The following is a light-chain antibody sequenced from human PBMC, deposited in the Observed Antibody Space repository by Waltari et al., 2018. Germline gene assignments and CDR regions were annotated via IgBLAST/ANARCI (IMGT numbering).Light chain of an antibody. CDR2: AAS. J-gene: IGKJ1*01. CDR3: QHYLRLPVT. CDR1: QSTSRT. Sequence: EIVLTQSPGTLSLSPGERATLSCRASQSTSRTLVWYQKKPGQAPRLLIYAASTSATGIPDRFSGSGSGTDFSLTISRLEPEDFAVYYCQHYLRLPVTFGQGTKVEIK. V-gene: IGKV3-20*01.